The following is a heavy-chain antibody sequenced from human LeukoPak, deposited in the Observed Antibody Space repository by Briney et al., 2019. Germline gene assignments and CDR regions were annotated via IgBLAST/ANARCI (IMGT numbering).Heavy chain of an antibody. CDR1: GGSISSSSYS. J-gene: IGHJ4*02. Sequence: SETLSLTCTVSGGSISSSSYSWGWIRQPPGKGLEWIGSIYYSGSTYYNPSLKSRVTISVDTSKNQFSLKLSSVTAAGTAVYYCARRRGAKIDYWGQGTLVTVSS. CDR2: IYYSGST. D-gene: IGHD1-26*01. CDR3: ARRRGAKIDY. V-gene: IGHV4-39*01.